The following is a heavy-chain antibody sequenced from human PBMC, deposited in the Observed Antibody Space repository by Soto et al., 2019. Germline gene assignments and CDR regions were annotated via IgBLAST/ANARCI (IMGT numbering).Heavy chain of an antibody. D-gene: IGHD3-16*01. CDR3: ARGGRGLRGAFDV. J-gene: IGHJ3*01. CDR1: GFTFSSFA. V-gene: IGHV3-30*04. Sequence: QEILVESGGGVVQSGTSLRLSCAASGFTFSSFAMHWVRQAPGKGLEWVSVISFNGLSQFYADSVRGWVTVSRENSKHTLYLQLDSLRPDDTAVYSCARGGRGLRGAFDVWGQGTEVSVS. CDR2: ISFNGLSQ.